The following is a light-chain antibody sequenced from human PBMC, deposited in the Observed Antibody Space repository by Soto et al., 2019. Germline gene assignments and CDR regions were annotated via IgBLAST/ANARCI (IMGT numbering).Light chain of an antibody. CDR1: QTISSY. CDR3: QQSYSTPQT. J-gene: IGKJ2*01. CDR2: AAS. Sequence: DIQVTQSQSSLSASVGDIVTITCRARQTISSYLNWYQQKPGKAPKILIYAASSFQSGVPSRFSVSGSWTDFTLTISSLQPEDFATYYCQQSYSTPQTVGQGTKLEIK. V-gene: IGKV1-39*01.